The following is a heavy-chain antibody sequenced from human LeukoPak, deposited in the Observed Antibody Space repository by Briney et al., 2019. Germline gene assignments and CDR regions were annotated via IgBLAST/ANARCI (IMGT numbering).Heavy chain of an antibody. CDR1: GFTFSSYW. J-gene: IGHJ4*02. CDR3: ARDRSRLVF. Sequence: PGGSLRLSCAASGFTFSSYWMSWVRQAPGKGLEWVANIKPDGSETYYVDSVKGRFTISRDNAKNSPYLQMNSLRAEDTAVYYCARDRSRLVFWGQGTLVTVSS. CDR2: IKPDGSET. V-gene: IGHV3-7*01. D-gene: IGHD6-6*01.